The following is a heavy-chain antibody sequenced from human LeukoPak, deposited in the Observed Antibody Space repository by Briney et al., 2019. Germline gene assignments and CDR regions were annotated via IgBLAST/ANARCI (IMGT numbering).Heavy chain of an antibody. D-gene: IGHD2-21*01. CDR2: VHHSGVT. J-gene: IGHJ5*02. Sequence: PSETLSLTCSVSNGSITSDFWNWIRQPPGKGLEWIGCVHHSGVTNYNPSFNSRVTMSVDTSKNQFSLKMGSVTDADTAVYYCVKGVVVIAKNQEWFGAWGQGNPVIVSS. V-gene: IGHV4-59*03. CDR3: VKGVVVIAKNQEWFGA. CDR1: NGSITSDF.